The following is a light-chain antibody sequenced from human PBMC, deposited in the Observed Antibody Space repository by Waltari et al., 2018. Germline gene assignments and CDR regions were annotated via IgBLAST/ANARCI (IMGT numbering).Light chain of an antibody. V-gene: IGKV3-15*01. CDR2: CAS. J-gene: IGKJ1*01. CDR3: QHYNNWPPGRT. Sequence: EIVMTQSPATLSVSPGERATLSCRASQSISRNLAWYQKKSGQAPRLLFYCASTSATCIPARFSGSGSGTEFTLTISSLQSGDFAVYYCQHYNNWPPGRTFGQGTKVEIK. CDR1: QSISRN.